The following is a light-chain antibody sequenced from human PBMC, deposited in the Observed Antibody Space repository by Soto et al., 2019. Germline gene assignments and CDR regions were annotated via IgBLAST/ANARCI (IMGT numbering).Light chain of an antibody. CDR2: AAS. CDR3: QQSYHTPRT. J-gene: IGKJ1*01. CDR1: QSISTY. Sequence: DIQMTQSPSSLSASVEDRVNVTSPPSQSISTYLNWYQQKPGKAPRLLIYAASSLQSGVPSRFSGSGSGTDFTLTVSSLQTEDFATYSCQQSYHTPRTFGQGTKVDIK. V-gene: IGKV1-39*01.